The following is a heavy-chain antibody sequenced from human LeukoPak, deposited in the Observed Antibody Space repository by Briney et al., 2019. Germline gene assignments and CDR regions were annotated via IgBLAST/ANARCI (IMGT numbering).Heavy chain of an antibody. CDR2: VKSVAEGGAS. CDR1: GFTFNRCW. J-gene: IGHJ3*01. V-gene: IGHV3-15*07. CDR3: TKNTGDFDV. Sequence: GGSLRLSCVVSGFTFNRCWMNWVRQAPGKGLEWVGRVKSVAEGGASEYGTPVKGRFTISRDDSKKTVYLQMHNLSTEDTALYYCTKNTGDFDVWGQGTMVIVSS. D-gene: IGHD4-17*01.